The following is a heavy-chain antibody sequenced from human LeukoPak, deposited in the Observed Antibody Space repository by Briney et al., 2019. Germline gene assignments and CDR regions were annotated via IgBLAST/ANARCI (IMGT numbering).Heavy chain of an antibody. V-gene: IGHV1-2*02. J-gene: IGHJ4*02. CDR1: GYTFTGYY. CDR2: INPNSGGT. CDR3: ARDGYYGSGSYYNLGIDY. Sequence: GASVKVSCKASGYTFTGYYMHWVRQAPGQGLEWMGWINPNSGGTNYAQKFQGRVTMTRDTSISTAYMELSRLRSDDTAVHYCARDGYYGSGSYYNLGIDYWGQGTLVTVSS. D-gene: IGHD3-10*01.